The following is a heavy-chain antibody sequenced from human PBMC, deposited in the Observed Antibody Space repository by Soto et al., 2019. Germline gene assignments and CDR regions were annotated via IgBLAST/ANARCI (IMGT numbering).Heavy chain of an antibody. D-gene: IGHD2-15*01. CDR3: ARLGKVVVVPYYYYYGMDV. CDR1: GDSVSSGNFC. J-gene: IGHJ6*02. Sequence: LPETLSLTCTVSGDSVSSGNFCWTWIRQPSWKGLEWIGYVYYSGSTNYNPSLKSRVTISIDASKNQFSLNLKSVTAADTAVYYCARLGKVVVVPYYYYYGMDVWGQGTTVTVSS. V-gene: IGHV4-61*01. CDR2: VYYSGST.